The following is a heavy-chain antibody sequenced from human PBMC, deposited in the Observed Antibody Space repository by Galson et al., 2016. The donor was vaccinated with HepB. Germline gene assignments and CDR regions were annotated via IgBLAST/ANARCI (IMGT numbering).Heavy chain of an antibody. Sequence: LEWVSSISSGGDYIYYADSVNGRFTISRDNAKDSLFLQANSLRAEDTAVYYCARCTTPSCVTAGAYAYWGQGTLVTVSA. CDR3: ARCTTPSCVTAGAYAY. D-gene: IGHD3-16*01. CDR2: ISSGGDYI. V-gene: IGHV3-21*01. J-gene: IGHJ4*02.